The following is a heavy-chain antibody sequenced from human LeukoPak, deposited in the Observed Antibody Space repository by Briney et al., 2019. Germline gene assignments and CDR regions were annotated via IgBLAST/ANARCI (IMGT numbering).Heavy chain of an antibody. D-gene: IGHD3-3*01. CDR3: ARELHWAFWY. V-gene: IGHV1-2*02. CDR1: GYTFTGYY. CDR2: INPNSGGT. J-gene: IGHJ4*02. Sequence: GASVKVSCKASGYTFTGYYMHWVRQAPGQGLGWMGWINPNSGGTNYAQKSQGRVTMTRDTSISTAYMELSRLRSDDTAVYYCARELHWAFWYWGQGTLVTVSS.